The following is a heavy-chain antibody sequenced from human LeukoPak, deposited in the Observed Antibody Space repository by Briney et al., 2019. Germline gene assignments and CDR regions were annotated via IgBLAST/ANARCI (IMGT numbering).Heavy chain of an antibody. Sequence: GASVKVSRKASGYTFTSYGISWVRQAPGQGLECMGWISAYNGNTNYAQNLQGRVTMTTDTFTSTAYMELRSLRSDDTAVYYCARDQSTVTTYWFDPWGQGTLVTVSS. J-gene: IGHJ5*02. CDR3: ARDQSTVTTYWFDP. D-gene: IGHD4-17*01. CDR1: GYTFTSYG. CDR2: ISAYNGNT. V-gene: IGHV1-18*01.